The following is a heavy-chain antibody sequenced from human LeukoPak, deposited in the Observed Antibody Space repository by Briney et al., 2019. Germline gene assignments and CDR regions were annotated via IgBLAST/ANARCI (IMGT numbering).Heavy chain of an antibody. V-gene: IGHV4-4*07. Sequence: SETLSLTCTVSGGSISSYYWSWLRQPAGKGLEWIGRIYTSGSTNYNPPLKSRVTMSVDTSKNQFSLKLGSVTAADTAVYYCARDASGAFGELYPDYWGQGTLVTVSS. D-gene: IGHD3-10*01. CDR3: ARDASGAFGELYPDY. CDR1: GGSISSYY. J-gene: IGHJ4*02. CDR2: IYTSGST.